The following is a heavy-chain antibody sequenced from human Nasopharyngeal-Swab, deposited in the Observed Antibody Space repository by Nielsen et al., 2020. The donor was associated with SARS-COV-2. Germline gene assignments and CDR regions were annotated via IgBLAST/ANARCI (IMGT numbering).Heavy chain of an antibody. D-gene: IGHD3-22*01. Sequence: GSLKISCGASGFPFSNYWMTWVRQAPNRGLEWVANIKQEGSEKFYVDSVKGRFTISRDNAQKSLYLQMNSLRAEDTALYYCAKYYDSSGFPDAFDVWGQGTMVTVSS. J-gene: IGHJ3*01. CDR1: GFPFSNYW. CDR3: AKYYDSSGFPDAFDV. V-gene: IGHV3-7*01. CDR2: IKQEGSEK.